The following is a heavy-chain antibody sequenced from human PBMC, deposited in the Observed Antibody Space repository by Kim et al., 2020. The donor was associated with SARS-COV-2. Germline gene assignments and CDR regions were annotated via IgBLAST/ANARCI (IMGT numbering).Heavy chain of an antibody. Sequence: GGSLRLSCATSGFMLSSYWMSWVRQAPGKGLEWVANIKHDGSDTFYVDSVRGRFTISRDNAKKSLFLQMNSLRANDTAIYYCARGRRHYYDSTGYYYYFDYWGRGALLTVSS. CDR1: GFMLSSYW. J-gene: IGHJ4*02. CDR2: IKHDGSDT. V-gene: IGHV3-7*01. D-gene: IGHD3-22*01. CDR3: ARGRRHYYDSTGYYYYFDY.